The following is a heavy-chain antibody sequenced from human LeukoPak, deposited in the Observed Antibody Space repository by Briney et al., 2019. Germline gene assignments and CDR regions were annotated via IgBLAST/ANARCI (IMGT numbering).Heavy chain of an antibody. D-gene: IGHD6-19*01. Sequence: SVKVSCKASGGTFSSYAISWVRQAPGQGLEWMGGSIPIFGTANYAQKFQGRVTITADESTSTAYMELSSLRSEDTAVYYCAREPSGWFPFDYWGQGTLVTVSS. CDR2: SIPIFGTA. J-gene: IGHJ4*02. CDR1: GGTFSSYA. CDR3: AREPSGWFPFDY. V-gene: IGHV1-69*01.